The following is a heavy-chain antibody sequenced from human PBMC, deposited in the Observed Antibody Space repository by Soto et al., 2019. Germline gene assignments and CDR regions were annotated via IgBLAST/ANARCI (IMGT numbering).Heavy chain of an antibody. CDR2: ISYSERT. J-gene: IGHJ4*02. CDR1: GDSISSYY. CDR3: ARATAMVHWFFDY. D-gene: IGHD5-18*01. Sequence: SETLSLTCNVSGDSISSYYWSWIRQPPGKGLEWIGSISYSERTNYNPSLKSRVTLSVDTSKNQFSLKLSSVTAADTAVYYCARATAMVHWFFDYWGQGTLVTVSS. V-gene: IGHV4-59*01.